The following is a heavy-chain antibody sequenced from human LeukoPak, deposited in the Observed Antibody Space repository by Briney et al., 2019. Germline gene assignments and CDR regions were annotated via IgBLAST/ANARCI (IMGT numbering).Heavy chain of an antibody. Sequence: GGSLRLSCAASGFTFSSYGMHWVRQAPGKGLEWVAFIRYDGSNKYYADSVKGRFTISRDNSKNTLYLQMNSLRAEDTAVYYCASSEYSSSNPHWFDPWGQGTLVTVSS. J-gene: IGHJ5*02. V-gene: IGHV3-30*02. CDR3: ASSEYSSSNPHWFDP. CDR2: IRYDGSNK. CDR1: GFTFSSYG. D-gene: IGHD6-6*01.